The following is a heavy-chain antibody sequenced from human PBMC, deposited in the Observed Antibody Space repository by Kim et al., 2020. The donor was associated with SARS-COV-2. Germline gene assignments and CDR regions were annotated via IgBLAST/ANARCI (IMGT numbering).Heavy chain of an antibody. CDR3: ARDQGYYYYYMDV. J-gene: IGHJ6*03. Sequence: YAQKFQGIVTISADESTSTAYMELSSLRSEDTAVYYCARDQGYYYYYMDVWGKGTTVTVSS. V-gene: IGHV1-69*01.